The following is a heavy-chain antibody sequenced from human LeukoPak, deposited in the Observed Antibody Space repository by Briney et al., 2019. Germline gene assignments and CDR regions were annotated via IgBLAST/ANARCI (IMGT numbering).Heavy chain of an antibody. V-gene: IGHV1-2*02. CDR2: INPKSGDT. Sequence: GASVKVSCKASGYTFTGYHMHWVRQAPGQGLEWMGWINPKSGDTKYAQKFRGRVTMTGDTSISTAYMELSSLRSEDTAVYYCARDRPPPYCGGDCYSGNYFDYWGQGTLVTVSS. D-gene: IGHD2-21*02. J-gene: IGHJ4*02. CDR3: ARDRPPPYCGGDCYSGNYFDY. CDR1: GYTFTGYH.